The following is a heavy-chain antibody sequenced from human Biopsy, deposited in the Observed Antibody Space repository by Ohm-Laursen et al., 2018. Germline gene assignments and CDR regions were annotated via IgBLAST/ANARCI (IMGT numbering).Heavy chain of an antibody. J-gene: IGHJ6*02. Sequence: TQTLTLTCSFSGFSLSARGMCVSWIRQAPGKALEWLARVDWDDYQDYSASRQTKLSITKDTSNDQVVLTVNNVDPADTATYYCARTPILIVSAGLVYRHRRHLQGMDVWGQGIAVTVSS. D-gene: IGHD6-13*01. CDR1: GFSLSARGMC. V-gene: IGHV2-70*11. CDR2: VDWDDYQ. CDR3: ARTPILIVSAGLVYRHRRHLQGMDV.